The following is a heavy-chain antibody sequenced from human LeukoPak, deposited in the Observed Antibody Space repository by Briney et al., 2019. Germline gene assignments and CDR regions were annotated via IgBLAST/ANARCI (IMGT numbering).Heavy chain of an antibody. V-gene: IGHV4-39*01. CDR2: IYYSGST. CDR1: GGSISSSSYY. Sequence: SETLSLTCTVSGGSISSSSYYWGWIRQPPGKGLEWIGSIYYSGSTYYNPSLKSRVTISVDTSKNQCSLKLTSVTAADPAVYYCASDGRGGIREAEFGWGEGTPVAVSS. J-gene: IGHJ4*02. D-gene: IGHD3-16*01. CDR3: ASDGRGGIREAEFG.